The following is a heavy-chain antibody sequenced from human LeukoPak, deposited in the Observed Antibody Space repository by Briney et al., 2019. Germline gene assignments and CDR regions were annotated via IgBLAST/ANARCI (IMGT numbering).Heavy chain of an antibody. CDR2: ISGSGGST. D-gene: IGHD6-13*01. J-gene: IGHJ5*02. V-gene: IGHV3-23*01. Sequence: GGSLRLSCAASGFTFSSYAMSWVRQAPGKGLEWVSAISGSGGSTYYADSVKGRFTISRDNSKNTLYLQMNSLRAEDTAVYYCAKDRYEQQLLVSGNWFDPWGQGTLVTVSS. CDR3: AKDRYEQQLLVSGNWFDP. CDR1: GFTFSSYA.